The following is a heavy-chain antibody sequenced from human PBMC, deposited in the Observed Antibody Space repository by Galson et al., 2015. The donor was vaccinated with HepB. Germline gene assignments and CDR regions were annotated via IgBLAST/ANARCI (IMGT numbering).Heavy chain of an antibody. V-gene: IGHV3-7*01. CDR3: ARERHSSSRSLYDFDY. CDR2: IKQDGNEK. CDR1: GFTFSSYW. J-gene: IGHJ4*02. D-gene: IGHD6-19*01. Sequence: SLRLSCAASGFTFSSYWMSWVRQAPGKGLEWVANIKQDGNEKYYVDSVKGRFTISRDSAKNSLFLQMNSLRAEDTAVYYCARERHSSSRSLYDFDYWGQETLVTVSS.